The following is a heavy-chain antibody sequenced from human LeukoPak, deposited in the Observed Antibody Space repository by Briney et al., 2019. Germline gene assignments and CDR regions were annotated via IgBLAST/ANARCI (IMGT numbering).Heavy chain of an antibody. Sequence: GGSLRLSCAASRFTFSSYDMHWVRQATGKGLEWVSAIGIGGDTYYPGSVKGRFTISRENAKNSLYLQMNSLRAGDTAVYYCARGGIPVTGIDEVDYWGQGTLVTVSS. CDR2: IGIGGDT. V-gene: IGHV3-13*01. J-gene: IGHJ4*02. D-gene: IGHD2-21*02. CDR3: ARGGIPVTGIDEVDY. CDR1: RFTFSSYD.